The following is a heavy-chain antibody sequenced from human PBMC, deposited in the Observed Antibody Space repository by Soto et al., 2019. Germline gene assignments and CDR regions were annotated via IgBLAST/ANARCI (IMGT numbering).Heavy chain of an antibody. CDR1: GGAISSYY. CDR3: ERARGSYPAHWFDP. V-gene: IGHV4-4*07. D-gene: IGHD1-26*01. J-gene: IGHJ5*02. CDR2: IYTSGST. Sequence: SETLSLTGAVSGGAISSYYWSWILHPAGKGLEWIGRIYTSGSTNYNPSLKSRVTMSVDTSKNQFSLKLSSVTAADTAVYYCERARGSYPAHWFDPWGKGTLVTVSS.